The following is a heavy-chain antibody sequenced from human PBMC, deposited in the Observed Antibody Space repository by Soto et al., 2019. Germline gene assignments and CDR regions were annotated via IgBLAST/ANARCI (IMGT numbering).Heavy chain of an antibody. CDR3: ARRLFGSGWTLDS. J-gene: IGHJ4*02. CDR2: VYHTGST. V-gene: IGHV4-59*01. CDR1: CSYITTYY. D-gene: IGHD6-19*01. Sequence: ETLSLTCDFSCSYITTYYWTWIRQAPGKGLGWIGNVYHTGSTDYNSSLKSRVTISVDTSKNQFSLNMNSVTAADTAVYYCARRLFGSGWTLDSWGQG.